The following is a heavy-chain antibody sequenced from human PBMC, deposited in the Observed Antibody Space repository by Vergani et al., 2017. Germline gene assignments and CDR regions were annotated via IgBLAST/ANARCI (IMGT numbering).Heavy chain of an antibody. Sequence: QVQLVESGGGLVKPGGSLRLSCAASGFTFSDYYMSWIRPAPGKGLGWVSYISSSGSTIYYADSVKGRFTISRDNAKNSLYLQMNSLRGEDTAVYYCARGPPQIWTSGYYYYDMDVWGKGTTVTVSS. J-gene: IGHJ6*03. CDR1: GFTFSDYY. CDR3: ARGPPQIWTSGYYYYDMDV. V-gene: IGHV3-11*01. CDR2: ISSSGSTI. D-gene: IGHD5-18*01.